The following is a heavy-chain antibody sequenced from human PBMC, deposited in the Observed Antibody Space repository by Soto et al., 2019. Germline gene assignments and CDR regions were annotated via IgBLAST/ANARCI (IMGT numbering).Heavy chain of an antibody. V-gene: IGHV4-34*01. D-gene: IGHD5-12*01. Sequence: SETLSLTCAVYGGSFSGYYWSWIRQPPWKGLEWIGEINHSGSTNYNPSLKSRVTISVDTSKNQFSLKLSSVTAADTAVYYCACLGDFNEEMATIKAYWFDPWGQGTLVTVSS. CDR1: GGSFSGYY. J-gene: IGHJ5*02. CDR2: INHSGST. CDR3: ACLGDFNEEMATIKAYWFDP.